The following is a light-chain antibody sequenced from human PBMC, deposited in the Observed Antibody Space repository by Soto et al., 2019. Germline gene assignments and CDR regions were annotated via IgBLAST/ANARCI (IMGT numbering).Light chain of an antibody. Sequence: DIQMTQSPSTLSASVGDRVTITCRASQSINSWLAWYQQKPGRAPKLLIYKASSLESGVPSRFSGSGSGTEFTLTISSLPPDDFATYYCQQYTSYSTFGQGPKVEIK. CDR3: QQYTSYST. CDR2: KAS. J-gene: IGKJ1*01. V-gene: IGKV1-5*03. CDR1: QSINSW.